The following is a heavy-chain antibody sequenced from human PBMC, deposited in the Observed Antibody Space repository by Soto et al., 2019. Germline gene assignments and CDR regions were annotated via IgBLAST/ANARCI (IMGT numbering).Heavy chain of an antibody. CDR3: ARWPQLEPRFDY. J-gene: IGHJ4*02. CDR1: GDSISSGGYY. Sequence: SETLSLTCTVSGDSISSGGYYWSWIRQHPGKGLEWIGYIYYSGSTYYNPSLKSRVTISVDTSKNQFSLKLSSVTAADTAVYYCARWPQLEPRFDYWGQGTLVTVSS. D-gene: IGHD1-1*01. V-gene: IGHV4-31*03. CDR2: IYYSGST.